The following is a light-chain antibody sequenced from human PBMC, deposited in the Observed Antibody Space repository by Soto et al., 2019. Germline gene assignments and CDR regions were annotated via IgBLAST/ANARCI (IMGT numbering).Light chain of an antibody. CDR1: QSVSSSY. CDR3: QQYGSSPLFT. Sequence: EIVLTQSPGTLSLSPGERATLSCRASQSVSSSYLAWYQQKPGQAPRLLIYGASSRATGIPDRFSGRGSGTDFSLTISRLEPEGSAVYYCQQYGSSPLFTFGPGTKVDIK. CDR2: GAS. V-gene: IGKV3-20*01. J-gene: IGKJ3*01.